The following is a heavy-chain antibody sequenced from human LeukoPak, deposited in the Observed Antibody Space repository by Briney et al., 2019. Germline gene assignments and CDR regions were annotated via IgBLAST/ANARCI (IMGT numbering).Heavy chain of an antibody. D-gene: IGHD3-3*01. V-gene: IGHV4-59*12. CDR3: ARETYDFWSGYLFDY. CDR1: GGSISSYY. J-gene: IGHJ4*02. CDR2: IYYSGST. Sequence: PSETLSLTCTVSGGSISSYYWSWIRQPPGKGLGWIGYIYYSGSTNYNPSLKSRVTMSVDTSKNQFSLKLSSVTAADTAVYYCARETYDFWSGYLFDYWGQGTLVTVSS.